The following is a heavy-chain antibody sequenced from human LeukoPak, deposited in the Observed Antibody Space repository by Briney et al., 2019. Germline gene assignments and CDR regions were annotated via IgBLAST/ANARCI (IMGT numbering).Heavy chain of an antibody. D-gene: IGHD6-13*01. J-gene: IGHJ4*02. Sequence: PSETLSLTCTVSGGSISSYYWSWIRQPPGKGLEWIGYIYYSGSTNYNPSLKSRVTISVDTSKNQFSLKLSSVTTADTAVYYCARDHYSSSCFDYWGQGTLVTVSS. CDR3: ARDHYSSSCFDY. CDR1: GGSISSYY. CDR2: IYYSGST. V-gene: IGHV4-59*01.